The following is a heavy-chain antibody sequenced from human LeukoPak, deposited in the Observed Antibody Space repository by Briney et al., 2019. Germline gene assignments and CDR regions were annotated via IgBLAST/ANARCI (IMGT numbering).Heavy chain of an antibody. Sequence: SETLSLTCTVSGGSISSYYWSWIRQPPGKGLEWIGYIYYSGSTNYNPSLKSRVTISVDTSKNQFSLKLSSVTAADTAVYYCARLGYCSGGSCFPFYSYYYGMDVWGQGTTVTVSS. J-gene: IGHJ6*02. CDR3: ARLGYCSGGSCFPFYSYYYGMDV. V-gene: IGHV4-59*01. CDR2: IYYSGST. CDR1: GGSISSYY. D-gene: IGHD2-15*01.